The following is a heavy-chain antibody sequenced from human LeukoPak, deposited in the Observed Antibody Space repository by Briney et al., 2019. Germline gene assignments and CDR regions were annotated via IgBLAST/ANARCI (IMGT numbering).Heavy chain of an antibody. V-gene: IGHV4-39*01. J-gene: IGHJ4*02. CDR1: GGSISSSSYY. Sequence: SETLSLTCTVSGGSISSSSYYWGWIRQPPGKGLEWIGCINYSGSTYYNPSLNSRVTMSVDTSKNQFSLKLSSVTAADTAVYYCARQRAFYYGSGTYQTKYFDYWGQGTLVTVSS. D-gene: IGHD3-10*01. CDR3: ARQRAFYYGSGTYQTKYFDY. CDR2: INYSGST.